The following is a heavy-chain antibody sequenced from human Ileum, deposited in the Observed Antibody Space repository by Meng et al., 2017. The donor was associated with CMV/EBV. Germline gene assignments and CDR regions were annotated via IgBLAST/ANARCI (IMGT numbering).Heavy chain of an antibody. Sequence: HLTLHGSGPGLFKPSEPLSLTCTVSGGPIRSSSYYWGWIRQPPGKGLEWIGSIYYSGSTYYNPSLKSRVTISVDTSKNQFSLKLSSVTAADTAVYYCARGGRCADYEGWFDPWGQGTLVTVSS. J-gene: IGHJ5*02. CDR2: IYYSGST. CDR3: ARGGRCADYEGWFDP. D-gene: IGHD4-17*01. CDR1: GGPIRSSSYY. V-gene: IGHV4-39*07.